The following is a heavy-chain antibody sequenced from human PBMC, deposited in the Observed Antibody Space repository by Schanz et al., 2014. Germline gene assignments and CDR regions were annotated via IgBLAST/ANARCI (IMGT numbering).Heavy chain of an antibody. CDR1: GFIFNDYY. Sequence: QVQLVESGGGLVKPGGSLRLSCAASGFIFNDYYMNWIRQAPGKGLEWLSYISRDGTTSYYADSVKGRFTISRDNAENSLYLEMTSLRGEDTAVYYCARENLNWEAFDIWGQGTVVTVSS. CDR2: ISRDGTTS. CDR3: ARENLNWEAFDI. V-gene: IGHV3-11*01. J-gene: IGHJ3*02. D-gene: IGHD7-27*01.